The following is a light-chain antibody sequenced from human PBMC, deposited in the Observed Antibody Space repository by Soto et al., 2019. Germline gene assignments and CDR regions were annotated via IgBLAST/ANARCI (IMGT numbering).Light chain of an antibody. CDR1: SSNIGAGYD. J-gene: IGLJ3*02. V-gene: IGLV1-40*01. CDR3: QSYDSNLSGWV. Sequence: QAVVTQPPSVSGAPGQRVTISCTGTSSNIGAGYDVHWYQLLPGIAPKLLIYGSANRSSGVPDRFSGSKSGTSTSLAITGLQAEDEADYYCQSYDSNLSGWVFGGGTKVTVL. CDR2: GSA.